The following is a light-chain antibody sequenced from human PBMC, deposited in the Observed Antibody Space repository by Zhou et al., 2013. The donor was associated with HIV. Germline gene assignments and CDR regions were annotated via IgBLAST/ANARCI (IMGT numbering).Light chain of an antibody. V-gene: IGKV1-13*02. CDR1: QGIDKH. J-gene: IGKJ4*01. CDR2: AS. Sequence: AIQLTQSPSSLSASVGDRVTITCRASQGIDKHLAWYQQKPGKVPKLLMFASTLQSGVPSRFSGSGSGTDFTLTISSLQPEDFATYYCQQLNSYLLTFGGGTKVEIK. CDR3: QQLNSYLLT.